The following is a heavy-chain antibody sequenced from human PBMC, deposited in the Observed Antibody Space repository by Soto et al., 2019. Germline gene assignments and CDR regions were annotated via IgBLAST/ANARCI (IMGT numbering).Heavy chain of an antibody. J-gene: IGHJ4*02. V-gene: IGHV3-33*01. D-gene: IGHD4-17*01. CDR1: GFTFSSYG. CDR3: ARADDYGDYPPDY. CDR2: IWYDGSNK. Sequence: QVQLVESGGGVVQPGRSLRLSCAASGFTFSSYGMHWVRQAPGKGLEWMAVIWYDGSNKYYADSVKGRFTISRDNSKNTLYLQINSLRAEDTAVYYCARADDYGDYPPDYWGQGTLVTVSS.